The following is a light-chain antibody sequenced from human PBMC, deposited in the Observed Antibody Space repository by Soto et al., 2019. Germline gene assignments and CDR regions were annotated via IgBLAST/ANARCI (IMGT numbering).Light chain of an antibody. J-gene: IGKJ4*01. Sequence: DIQMTQSPSSLSASVGDRVTITCRASQSIGDNLNWYQQKPGTAPNLLIYAASSLQSGVPSRFSGSGSGTDFTLTIRSLQPEDFATYYCQQSYTAPLTFGGGTKVEIK. CDR3: QQSYTAPLT. V-gene: IGKV1-39*01. CDR2: AAS. CDR1: QSIGDN.